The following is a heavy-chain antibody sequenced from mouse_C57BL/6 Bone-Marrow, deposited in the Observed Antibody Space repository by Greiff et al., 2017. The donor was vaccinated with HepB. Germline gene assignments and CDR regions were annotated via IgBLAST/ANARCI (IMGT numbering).Heavy chain of an antibody. CDR1: GYTFTSYW. J-gene: IGHJ4*01. Sequence: VKLQESGAELVKPGASVKVSCKASGYTFTSYWMHWVKQRPGQGLEWIGRIHPSDSDTNYNQKFKGKATLTVDKSSSTAYMQLSSLTSEDSAVYYCAMGGSSSYAMDYWGQGTSVTVSS. D-gene: IGHD1-1*01. CDR2: IHPSDSDT. CDR3: AMGGSSSYAMDY. V-gene: IGHV1-74*01.